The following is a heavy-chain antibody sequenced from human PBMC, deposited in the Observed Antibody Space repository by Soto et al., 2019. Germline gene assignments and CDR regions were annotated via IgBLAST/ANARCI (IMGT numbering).Heavy chain of an antibody. CDR1: GGTFSTHA. Sequence: QVQLGQSGAEVKKPGSSVKVSCKASGGTFSTHAIIWVRQAPGHGLEWMGGIIPISGTTYYTQKIQGRVTITAGEPTSTAFMELSSLKSDDTAVFYCARGYCSGGNCYSGMDVWGQGTMVTVSS. CDR3: ARGYCSGGNCYSGMDV. D-gene: IGHD2-15*01. J-gene: IGHJ6*02. V-gene: IGHV1-69*01. CDR2: IIPISGTT.